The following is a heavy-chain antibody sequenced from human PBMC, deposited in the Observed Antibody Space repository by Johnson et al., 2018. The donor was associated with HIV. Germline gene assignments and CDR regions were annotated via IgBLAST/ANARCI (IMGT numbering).Heavy chain of an antibody. D-gene: IGHD3-10*01. J-gene: IGHJ3*02. CDR2: IYSGGST. V-gene: IGHV3-53*01. CDR1: GFTVSSNY. CDR3: ARDQEGFGELLWAGGAFDI. Sequence: VQLVESGGGLIQPGGSLRLSCAASGFTVSSNYMSWVRQAPGKGLEWVSVIYSGGSTYYADSVKGRFTISRDNSKNTLYLQMNSLRAEDTAVYYCARDQEGFGELLWAGGAFDIWGQWTMVTVSS.